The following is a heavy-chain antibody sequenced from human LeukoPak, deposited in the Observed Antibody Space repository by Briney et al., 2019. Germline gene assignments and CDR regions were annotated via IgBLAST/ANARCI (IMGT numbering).Heavy chain of an antibody. D-gene: IGHD6-6*01. CDR2: ISDSAA. J-gene: IGHJ6*02. V-gene: IGHV3-23*01. CDR1: GFTFTASD. Sequence: GGSLRLSCAASGFTFTASDLIWLRQAPGKGLEGVAKISDSAAHYADSVKGRFIISRDASKNILFLQMNSLRAEDTAVYYCAKRGGSSSSWYYAIEDWGQGTTVTVSS. CDR3: AKRGGSSSSWYYAIED.